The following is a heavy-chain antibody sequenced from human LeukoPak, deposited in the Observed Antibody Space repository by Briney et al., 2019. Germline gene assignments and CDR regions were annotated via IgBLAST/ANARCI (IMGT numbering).Heavy chain of an antibody. CDR1: GGTFSSYA. Sequence: GASVKVSCKASGGTFSSYAISWVRQAPGQGLEWMGGIIPIFGTANYAQKFQGRVTITADESTSTAYMELSSLRSEDTAVYYCARGRGEYYYDSSDGYWGQGTLVTVSS. V-gene: IGHV1-69*13. CDR2: IIPIFGTA. J-gene: IGHJ4*02. D-gene: IGHD3-22*01. CDR3: ARGRGEYYYDSSDGY.